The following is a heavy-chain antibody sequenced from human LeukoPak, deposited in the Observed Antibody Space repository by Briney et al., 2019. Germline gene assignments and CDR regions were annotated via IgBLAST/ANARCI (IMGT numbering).Heavy chain of an antibody. CDR1: GFTFITYG. CDR3: ARDVGLRSAPRY. Sequence: GGSLRLSCAASGFTFITYGMHWVRQAPGKGLEWVAVIWYNGDNKYYADSVQGRFTISRDNSKNTLSLQMNSLRAEDTAVYYCARDVGLRSAPRYWGQGTLVTVSS. J-gene: IGHJ4*02. CDR2: IWYNGDNK. V-gene: IGHV3-33*01. D-gene: IGHD2/OR15-2a*01.